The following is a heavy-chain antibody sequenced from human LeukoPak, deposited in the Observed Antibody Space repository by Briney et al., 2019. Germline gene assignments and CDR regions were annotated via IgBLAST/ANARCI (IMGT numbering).Heavy chain of an antibody. V-gene: IGHV4-61*02. CDR1: GGSISSGSYY. CDR2: IYTSGST. D-gene: IGHD6-13*01. J-gene: IGHJ4*02. Sequence: SQTLSLTCTVSGGSISSGSYYWSWIRQPAGKGLEWIGRIYTSGSTNYNPSLKSRVTISVDTSKNQFSLKLSSVTAADTAVYYCARQGSSSWYDTTFDYWAREPWSPSPQ. CDR3: ARQGSSSWYDTTFDY.